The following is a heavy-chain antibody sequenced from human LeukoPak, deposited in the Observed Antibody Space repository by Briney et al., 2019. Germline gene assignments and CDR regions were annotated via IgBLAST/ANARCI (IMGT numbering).Heavy chain of an antibody. D-gene: IGHD2-2*01. Sequence: SETLSLTCTVSGGSISSSSYYWGWIRQPPGKGLEWIGSIYYSGSTYYNPSLKSRVTISVDTSKNQFSLKLSSVTAADTAVYYCARLQYCSSTSCSPFDPWGQGTLVTVSS. CDR2: IYYSGST. CDR3: ARLQYCSSTSCSPFDP. CDR1: GGSISSSSYY. J-gene: IGHJ5*02. V-gene: IGHV4-39*01.